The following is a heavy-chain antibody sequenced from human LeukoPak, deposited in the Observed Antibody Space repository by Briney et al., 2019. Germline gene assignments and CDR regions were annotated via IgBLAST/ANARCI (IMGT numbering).Heavy chain of an antibody. CDR1: GYSISSGYY. D-gene: IGHD1-26*01. CDR3: ARRGNGSFYYFDD. Sequence: TSETLSLTCTVSGYSISSGYYWGWIRQPPGKNLEWIGNVYYDGRTSYNPSLKTRVTISVGTSRNHFSLKLTSVTAADTAVYYCARRGNGSFYYFDDWGQGTLVTVSS. V-gene: IGHV4-38-2*02. J-gene: IGHJ4*02. CDR2: VYYDGRT.